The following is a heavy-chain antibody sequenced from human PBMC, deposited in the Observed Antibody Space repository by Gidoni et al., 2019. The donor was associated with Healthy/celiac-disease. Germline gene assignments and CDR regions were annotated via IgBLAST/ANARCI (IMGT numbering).Heavy chain of an antibody. CDR2: IYSSGST. Sequence: QVQLPESGPGLVKPSQTLSLTCTFSGGSISRGGYYWSWIRQHPGKGLEWIGYIYSSGSTYDNPSLKSRVTRSVDTSKNQFSRKLSSGTAADTAVDYGARGPGIAPGDRGQGTLVTVSS. CDR1: GGSISRGGYY. D-gene: IGHD6-13*01. CDR3: ARGPGIAPGD. J-gene: IGHJ4*02. V-gene: IGHV4-31*03.